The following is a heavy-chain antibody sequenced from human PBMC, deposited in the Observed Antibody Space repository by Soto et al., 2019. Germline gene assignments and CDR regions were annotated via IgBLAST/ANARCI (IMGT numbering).Heavy chain of an antibody. V-gene: IGHV3-30*18. CDR2: ISYEGSHT. J-gene: IGHJ4*02. Sequence: QVPLVESGGGVVQPGRSLRLSCAASGFIFSSYGMHWVRQAPGKGLEWVAVISYEGSHTYYADSVKGRFTITRDNSKNTLYRQMNSLRPEDTAVYYCAKEVHCGGGSCSWSEGFDYWGQGTLLTVSS. CDR1: GFIFSSYG. D-gene: IGHD2-15*01. CDR3: AKEVHCGGGSCSWSEGFDY.